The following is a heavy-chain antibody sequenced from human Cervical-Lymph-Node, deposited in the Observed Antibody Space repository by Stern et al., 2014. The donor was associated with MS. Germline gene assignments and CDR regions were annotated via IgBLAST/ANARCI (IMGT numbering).Heavy chain of an antibody. CDR1: GYSFSSYD. D-gene: IGHD2-8*01. CDR2: MNPNSGDT. Sequence: QVQLVQSGTEVKKPGASVKVSCKASGYSFSSYDINWVRQAAGQGPEWMGWMNPNSGDTDYAQKFQGRVTMTRNTSISTAYMELSSLRSEDTALYYCARGRNVLMVNAISWFDPWGQGTLVTVSS. J-gene: IGHJ5*02. CDR3: ARGRNVLMVNAISWFDP. V-gene: IGHV1-8*01.